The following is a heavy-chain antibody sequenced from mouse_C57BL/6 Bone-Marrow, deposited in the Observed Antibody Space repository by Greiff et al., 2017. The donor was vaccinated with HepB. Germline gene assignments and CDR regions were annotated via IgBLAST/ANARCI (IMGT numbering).Heavy chain of an antibody. CDR1: GFTFSSYA. D-gene: IGHD2-12*01. CDR3: ARSTIAYYFDY. J-gene: IGHJ2*01. CDR2: ISDGGSYT. V-gene: IGHV5-4*01. Sequence: EVQRVESGGGLVKPGGSLKLSCAASGFTFSSYAMSWVRQTPEKRLEWVATISDGGSYTYYPDNVKGRFTISRDNAKNNLYLQMSHLKSEDTAMYYCARSTIAYYFDYWGQGTTLTVSS.